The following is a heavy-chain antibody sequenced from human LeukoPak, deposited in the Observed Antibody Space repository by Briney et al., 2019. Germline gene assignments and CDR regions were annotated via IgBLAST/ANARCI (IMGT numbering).Heavy chain of an antibody. J-gene: IGHJ4*02. D-gene: IGHD3-3*01. Sequence: PGGSLRLSCAASGFILSSYWLHWVRQAPGKGLVWVSRINFDGSSTNYADSVKGRFTISRDSAKNSLYLQMSSLRAEDTAVYYCARGGSFTIFGVVFDGFDYWGQGTLVTVSS. CDR1: GFILSSYW. V-gene: IGHV3-74*01. CDR2: INFDGSST. CDR3: ARGGSFTIFGVVFDGFDY.